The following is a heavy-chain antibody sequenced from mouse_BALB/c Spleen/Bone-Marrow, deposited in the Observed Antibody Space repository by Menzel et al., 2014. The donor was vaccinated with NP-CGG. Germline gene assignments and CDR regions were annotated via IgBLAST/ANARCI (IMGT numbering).Heavy chain of an antibody. D-gene: IGHD1-1*01. CDR3: ASSTTVVADGYFDV. V-gene: IGHV3-1*02. J-gene: IGHJ1*01. Sequence: DVQLVESGPDLVKPSQSLSLTCTVTGYSITSGYSWHWIRQFPGNKLEWMGYIHYSGSTNYNPSLKSRISITRDTSKNQFFLQLKSVTTEDTATYYCASSTTVVADGYFDVWGAGTTVTVSS. CDR1: GYSITSGYS. CDR2: IHYSGST.